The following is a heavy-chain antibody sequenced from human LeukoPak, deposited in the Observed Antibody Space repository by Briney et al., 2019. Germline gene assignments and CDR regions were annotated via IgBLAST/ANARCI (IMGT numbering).Heavy chain of an antibody. V-gene: IGHV3-74*01. CDR3: ARRVVGARFDY. CDR1: GFTISGYW. J-gene: IGHJ4*02. Sequence: PGGSLRLSCTASGFTISGYWMHWVRQAPGKGLVWVSRINSDGSRTNYADSVKGRFAISRDNAKNTLYLQINSLRAEDTAVYHCARRVVGARFDYWGQGTLVTVSS. D-gene: IGHD1-26*01. CDR2: INSDGSRT.